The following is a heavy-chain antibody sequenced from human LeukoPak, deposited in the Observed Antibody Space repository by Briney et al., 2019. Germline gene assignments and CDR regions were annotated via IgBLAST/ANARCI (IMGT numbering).Heavy chain of an antibody. CDR3: ARDNPPYCNGGTCYSH. D-gene: IGHD2-15*01. Sequence: SVKVSCKASGGXFSSYALSWVRQAPGQGLEWLGMIIPILDMTTYSQKFQDRVTITAYESTGTAYMELSGLRSEDTAIYYCARDNPPYCNGGTCYSHWGQGTLVTVS. CDR2: IIPILDMT. CDR1: GGXFSSYA. J-gene: IGHJ4*02. V-gene: IGHV1-69*04.